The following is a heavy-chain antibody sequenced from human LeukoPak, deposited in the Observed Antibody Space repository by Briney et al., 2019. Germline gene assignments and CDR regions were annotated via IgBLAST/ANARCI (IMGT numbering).Heavy chain of an antibody. J-gene: IGHJ4*02. V-gene: IGHV1-69*01. CDR1: GGTFSSYA. D-gene: IGHD4-23*01. CDR3: AKARDGGKLDSSFDY. CDR2: FIPIFGTA. Sequence: GSSVKVSCKASGGTFSSYAINWVRQAPGQGLEWMGGFIPIFGTANFAQKFQGRVTITADEFTSTAFMYLNSLRSDDTAVYYCAKARDGGKLDSSFDYWGQGTLVTVSS.